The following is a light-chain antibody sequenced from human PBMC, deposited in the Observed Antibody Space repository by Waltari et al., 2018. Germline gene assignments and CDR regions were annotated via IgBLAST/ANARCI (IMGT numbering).Light chain of an antibody. V-gene: IGKV1-39*01. J-gene: IGKJ1*01. Sequence: DIQMTQSPSSLSASVGDRVTITCRASQDLRVQLNWYQQKPGKAPELLIYAASSLRNGVPSRFSGSGSVTDFTLSISSLQPEDFATYYCQQSYSTPTWTFGQGTKVEIK. CDR1: QDLRVQ. CDR3: QQSYSTPTWT. CDR2: AAS.